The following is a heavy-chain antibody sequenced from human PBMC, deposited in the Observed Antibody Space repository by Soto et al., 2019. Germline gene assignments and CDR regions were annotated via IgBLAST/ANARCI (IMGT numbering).Heavy chain of an antibody. CDR1: GFIFDDYA. CDR3: AKDLIVGATTGDAAFDI. Sequence: EVQLVESGGGLVQPGRSLRLSCAASGFIFDDYAMHWVRQAPGKGLEWVSGISWNSGSIGYADSVKGRFTISRDNAKNSLYLQMNSLRAEDTALYYCAKDLIVGATTGDAAFDIWGQGTMVTVSS. J-gene: IGHJ3*02. V-gene: IGHV3-9*01. CDR2: ISWNSGSI. D-gene: IGHD1-26*01.